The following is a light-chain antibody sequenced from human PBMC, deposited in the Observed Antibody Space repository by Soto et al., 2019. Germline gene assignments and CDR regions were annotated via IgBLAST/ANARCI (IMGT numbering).Light chain of an antibody. CDR2: DAS. J-gene: IGKJ1*01. CDR1: QSISSN. CDR3: QQRSNWSWT. Sequence: ENVMTQSPATLSVSPGERATLSCRASQSISSNLAWYQQKPGQAPRLLIYDASNRATGIPARFSGSGSGTDFTLTISSLEPEDFAVYYCQQRSNWSWTFGQGTKVDI. V-gene: IGKV3-11*01.